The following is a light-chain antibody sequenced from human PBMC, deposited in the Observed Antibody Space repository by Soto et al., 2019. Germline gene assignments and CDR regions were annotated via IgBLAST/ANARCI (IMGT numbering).Light chain of an antibody. CDR2: LAA. CDR3: QQYYINPLT. J-gene: IGKJ4*01. Sequence: DIVMTQSPDSLAVSLGERATINCKSSQSVLYSTNNKNYLAWYQQKRGQPPKLLIYLAATRESGVPERFSGSGSGTDFTLTISSLQAEDVAVYYCQQYYINPLTLGGGTKVEI. V-gene: IGKV4-1*01. CDR1: QSVLYSTNNKNY.